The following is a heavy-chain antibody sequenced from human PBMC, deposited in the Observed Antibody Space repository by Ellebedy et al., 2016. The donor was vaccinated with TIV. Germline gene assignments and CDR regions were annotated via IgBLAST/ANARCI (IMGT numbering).Heavy chain of an antibody. V-gene: IGHV3-23*01. CDR3: AKRSMTGTTYFSYYMDV. D-gene: IGHD3-9*01. CDR1: GFNFAGYG. CDR2: ITAGAGST. J-gene: IGHJ6*03. Sequence: GESLKISXAASGFNFAGYGMSWVRQAPGKGLEWISGITAGAGSTLYADSVQGRFTISRDNSQNTVYLQMNSLRAEDTARYYCAKRSMTGTTYFSYYMDVWGNGTTVTVSS.